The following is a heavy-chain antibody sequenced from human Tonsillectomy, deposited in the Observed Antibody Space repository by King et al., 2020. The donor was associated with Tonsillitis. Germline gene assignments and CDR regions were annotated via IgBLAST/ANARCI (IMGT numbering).Heavy chain of an antibody. D-gene: IGHD4-17*01. CDR1: GFTFSNYA. Sequence: VQLVESGGGLVQPGGSLSLSCAASGFTFSNYAMTWVRQAPGRGLEWVSGISGGGGNTKYLDSVKGRFTISRNNTKNMLYLQMNSLRAQDAAVYYCTKDYGDYPGVYGMDVWGQGTTVTVSS. V-gene: IGHV3-23*04. J-gene: IGHJ6*02. CDR3: TKDYGDYPGVYGMDV. CDR2: ISGGGGNT.